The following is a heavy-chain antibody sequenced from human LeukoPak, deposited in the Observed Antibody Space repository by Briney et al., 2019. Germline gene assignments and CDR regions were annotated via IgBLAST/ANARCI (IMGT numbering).Heavy chain of an antibody. V-gene: IGHV4-59*10. CDR2: IYTSGST. CDR3: ATDYYGSGSYYTY. J-gene: IGHJ4*02. Sequence: SETLSLTCAVYGGSFSGYYWSWIRQPAGKGLEWIGRIYTSGSTNYNPSLKSRVTMSVDTSKNQFSLKLSSVTAADTAVYYCATDYYGSGSYYTYWGQGTLVTVSS. D-gene: IGHD3-10*01. CDR1: GGSFSGYY.